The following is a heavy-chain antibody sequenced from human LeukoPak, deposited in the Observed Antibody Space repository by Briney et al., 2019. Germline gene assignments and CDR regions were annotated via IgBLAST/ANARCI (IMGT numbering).Heavy chain of an antibody. V-gene: IGHV3-23*01. J-gene: IGHJ4*02. D-gene: IGHD3-3*01. Sequence: PGGSLRLSCAASGFTFSSYAMSWVRQAPGKGLEWVSAISGSGGSTYYADSVKGRFTISRDNSKNTLYLQMNSLRAEDTAVCYCAKAPMGITIFGVVLYYFDYWGQGTLVTVSS. CDR3: AKAPMGITIFGVVLYYFDY. CDR2: ISGSGGST. CDR1: GFTFSSYA.